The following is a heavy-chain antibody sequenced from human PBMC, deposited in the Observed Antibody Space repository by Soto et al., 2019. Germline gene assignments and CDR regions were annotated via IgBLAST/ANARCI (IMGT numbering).Heavy chain of an antibody. D-gene: IGHD5-12*01. CDR3: ASDDVRLVATKAFDY. Sequence: QVQLVQSGAEVKKPGASVKVSCKASGYTFTSYGISWVRQAPGQGLEWMGWISAYNGNTNYAQKLQGRVTMTTATSTSTAYMELRSLRSDDTAVYYCASDDVRLVATKAFDYWGQGTLVTVSS. CDR2: ISAYNGNT. V-gene: IGHV1-18*01. J-gene: IGHJ4*02. CDR1: GYTFTSYG.